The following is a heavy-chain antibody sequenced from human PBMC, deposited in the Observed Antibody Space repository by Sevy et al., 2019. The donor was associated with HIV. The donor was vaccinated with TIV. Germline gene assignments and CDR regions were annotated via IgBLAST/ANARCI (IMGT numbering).Heavy chain of an antibody. J-gene: IGHJ6*02. Sequence: GGSLRLSCVASGFTFSSFEMNWVRQAPGKGLEWVSSISTSGSNRDYADCLKGRVTISRDNAKESLYLQMNSLRAEDTAIDFCAKRGAKYDLGMDVWGQGTTVTVSS. D-gene: IGHD1-1*01. V-gene: IGHV3-48*03. CDR2: ISTSGSNR. CDR1: GFTFSSFE. CDR3: AKRGAKYDLGMDV.